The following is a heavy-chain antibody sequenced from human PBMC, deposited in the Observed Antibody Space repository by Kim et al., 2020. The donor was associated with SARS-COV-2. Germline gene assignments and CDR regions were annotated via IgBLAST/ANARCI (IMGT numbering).Heavy chain of an antibody. J-gene: IGHJ4*02. CDR3: ARGVITTGSAY. D-gene: IGHD3-22*01. CDR2: ST. V-gene: IGHV4-34*01. Sequence: STNYNPSLKSRLTISIDTSKNHLSLKLTSVTAADTAVYYCARGVITTGSAYWGQGTLVTVSS.